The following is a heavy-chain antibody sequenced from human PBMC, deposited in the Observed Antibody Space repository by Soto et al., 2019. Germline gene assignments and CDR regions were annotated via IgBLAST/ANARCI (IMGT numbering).Heavy chain of an antibody. CDR1: GVSISSYY. D-gene: IGHD5-12*01. J-gene: IGHJ4*02. Sequence: QVQLQESGPGLVKPSETLSLTCTVSGVSISSYYWSWIRQPPGKGLEWIGFAYYGGNTNYNPSFMSRGTMSVDTSKNQFSLKLSSVTAADAAVYFCARERSGYDRFDYWGQGTLVTVSS. V-gene: IGHV4-59*01. CDR2: AYYGGNT. CDR3: ARERSGYDRFDY.